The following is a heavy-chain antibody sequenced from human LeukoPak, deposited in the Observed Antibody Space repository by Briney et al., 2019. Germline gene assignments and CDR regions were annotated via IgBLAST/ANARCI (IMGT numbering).Heavy chain of an antibody. V-gene: IGHV1-8*01. Sequence: ASVKVSCKASGYTFTSYDVNWVRQATGQGLEWMGWMNPNSGSTGYAQKFQGRIIVSRNTSISTAYMELSSLTSEDTAIYYCARIAAAGNRGLNYWGQGTLVTVAS. CDR2: MNPNSGST. D-gene: IGHD6-13*01. CDR3: ARIAAAGNRGLNY. CDR1: GYTFTSYD. J-gene: IGHJ4*02.